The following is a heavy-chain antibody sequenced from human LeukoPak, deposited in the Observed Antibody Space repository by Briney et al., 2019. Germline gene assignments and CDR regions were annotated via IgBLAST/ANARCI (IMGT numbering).Heavy chain of an antibody. J-gene: IGHJ4*02. CDR3: ARSSGTGTFSY. V-gene: IGHV4-39*02. Sequence: SETLSLTCTVSGDSFSSNNYWTWVRQPPGKGLEWIGSVYYGRSPYFNPSLESRATISVDTSKNHFSLKMSSVTAADTAVYYCARSSGTGTFSYWGQGTLVTVSS. CDR2: VYYGRSP. D-gene: IGHD6-25*01. CDR1: GDSFSSNNY.